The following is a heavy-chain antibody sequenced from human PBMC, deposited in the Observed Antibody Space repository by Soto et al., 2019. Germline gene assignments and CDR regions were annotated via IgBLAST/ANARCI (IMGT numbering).Heavy chain of an antibody. D-gene: IGHD4-17*01. V-gene: IGHV4-31*03. CDR2: IYYSGST. J-gene: IGHJ4*02. CDR3: ARSKVTTPNFDY. CDR1: GGSISSGGYY. Sequence: PSETLSLTCTVSGGSISSGGYYWSWIRQHPGKGLEWIGYIYYSGSTYYNPSLKSRVTISVDTSKNQFSLKLSSVTAADTAVYYCARSKVTTPNFDYWGQGTLVTVS.